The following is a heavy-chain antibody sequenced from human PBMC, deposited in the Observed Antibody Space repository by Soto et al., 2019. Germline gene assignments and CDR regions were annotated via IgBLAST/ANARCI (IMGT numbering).Heavy chain of an antibody. Sequence: GGSLRLSCAASGFTFTSYSMNWVRQAPGKGLEWVSSISRSSNYIYYADSVKGRFTISRDNAKNSLYLQMNSLRAADTAIYYCVRSVILSGGSYKGLIRLHYFDTWGPGTLVTVSS. CDR3: VRSVILSGGSYKGLIRLHYFDT. D-gene: IGHD3-3*01. V-gene: IGHV3-21*04. CDR1: GFTFTSYS. CDR2: ISRSSNYI. J-gene: IGHJ4*02.